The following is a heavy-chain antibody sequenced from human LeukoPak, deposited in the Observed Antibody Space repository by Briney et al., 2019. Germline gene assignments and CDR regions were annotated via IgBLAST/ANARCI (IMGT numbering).Heavy chain of an antibody. V-gene: IGHV4-59*11. CDR1: DDSFSSHY. CDR3: ARDLVTVTKGFDI. D-gene: IGHD4-17*01. CDR2: ISYIGRT. Sequence: AETLSLTFAVSDDSFSSHYWTGIRQPPGKGREWIGYISYIGRTNYNPSLQSRVTISIDTSRNQLSLRLRSVTAADTAVYYCARDLVTVTKGFDIWGQGTMVSVSS. J-gene: IGHJ3*02.